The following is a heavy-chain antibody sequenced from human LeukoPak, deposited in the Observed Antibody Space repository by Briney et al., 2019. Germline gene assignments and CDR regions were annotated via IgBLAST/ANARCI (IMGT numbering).Heavy chain of an antibody. V-gene: IGHV4-31*03. CDR2: IYYSGTT. Sequence: SETLSLTCTVSGGSISSGAYYWSWIRRHPGKGLEWIGYIYYSGTTYHNPSLKSRVTISVDTSKNQFSLNLSSVTAADTAVYYCAREVNWNSVTLFFDYWGQGTLVTVSS. CDR1: GGSISSGAYY. D-gene: IGHD1-7*01. J-gene: IGHJ4*02. CDR3: AREVNWNSVTLFFDY.